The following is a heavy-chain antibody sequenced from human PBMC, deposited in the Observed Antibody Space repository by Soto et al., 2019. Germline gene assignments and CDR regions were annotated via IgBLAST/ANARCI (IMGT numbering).Heavy chain of an antibody. V-gene: IGHV3-53*01. CDR1: GFTVNGKKY. Sequence: LRLSCAASGFTVNGKKYVTWVRQAPGKGLEWVSALYIADGTFYADSVKGRFTVSIDSSKNTVYLQMNNLSPEDTAVYYCATWLLREHAFDIWGLGTMVTVSS. J-gene: IGHJ3*02. D-gene: IGHD2-15*01. CDR3: ATWLLREHAFDI. CDR2: LYIADGT.